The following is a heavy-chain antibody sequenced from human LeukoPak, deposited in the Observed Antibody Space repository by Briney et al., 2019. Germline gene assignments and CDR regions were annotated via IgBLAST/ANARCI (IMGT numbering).Heavy chain of an antibody. CDR2: IYYSGST. J-gene: IGHJ4*02. Sequence: SETLSLTCIVSGVSISSYYWSWIRQPPGKGLEWIGYIYYSGSTNYSPSLKSRVTISVDTSKNQFSLKLSSVTAADTAVYYCARAASSWSLDYWGQGTLVTVSS. V-gene: IGHV4-59*01. CDR1: GVSISSYY. D-gene: IGHD6-13*01. CDR3: ARAASSWSLDY.